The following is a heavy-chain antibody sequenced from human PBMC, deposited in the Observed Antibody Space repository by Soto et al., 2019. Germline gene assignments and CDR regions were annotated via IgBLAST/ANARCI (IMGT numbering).Heavy chain of an antibody. D-gene: IGHD3-10*01. V-gene: IGHV3-13*04. J-gene: IGHJ2*01. Sequence: EVQLVESGGGLVQPGGSLRLSCAASGFTFSSYDMHWVRQAAGKGLEWVSAIGTLGDTYYPGSVKGRFTISRENAKNSLYRQRTCLRAGDTAVYYCARDGTYGSGRGPDWYFDLWGRGTLVTVSS. CDR3: ARDGTYGSGRGPDWYFDL. CDR2: IGTLGDT. CDR1: GFTFSSYD.